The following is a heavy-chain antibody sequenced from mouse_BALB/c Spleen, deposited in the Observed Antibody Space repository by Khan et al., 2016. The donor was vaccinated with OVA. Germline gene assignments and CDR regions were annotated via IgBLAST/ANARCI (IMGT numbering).Heavy chain of an antibody. CDR2: INPHIGET. Sequence: VQLKESGPELVKPGASVKISCKASGYSFTGYFMNWVMQSHGKSLEWIGRINPHIGETLYNQKFKDKATLTVEESSSTAHMELRSLASEDSAVYYCTRIYRSDFDYWGQGTTLTVSS. CDR1: GYSFTGYF. J-gene: IGHJ2*01. CDR3: TRIYRSDFDY. V-gene: IGHV1-20*02. D-gene: IGHD1-1*01.